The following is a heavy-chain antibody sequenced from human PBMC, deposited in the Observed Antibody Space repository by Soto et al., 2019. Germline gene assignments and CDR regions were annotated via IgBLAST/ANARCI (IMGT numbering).Heavy chain of an antibody. Sequence: GGTYYADSVKGRFTISSDNSKNTLYLQMNSLRAEDTAVYYCAKRGQGYCTSSSCFGVPDYWGQGTLVTVSS. D-gene: IGHD2-2*01. V-gene: IGHV3-23*01. CDR2: GGT. CDR3: AKRGQGYCTSSSCFGVPDY. J-gene: IGHJ4*02.